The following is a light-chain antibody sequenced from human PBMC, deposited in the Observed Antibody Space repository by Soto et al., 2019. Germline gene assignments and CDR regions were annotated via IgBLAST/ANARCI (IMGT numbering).Light chain of an antibody. CDR1: QSVLNSSTKRNY. CDR2: WAS. V-gene: IGKV4-1*01. J-gene: IGKJ4*01. Sequence: DIVMTQSPDSLAVSLGERATIKCKSTQSVLNSSTKRNYIAWYQQKPGQPPKLLIYWASTRDSGVPDRFSGSGSGTDFTLTISSLQAEDVAVYSCQQYHTFPLTFGGGTKVEI. CDR3: QQYHTFPLT.